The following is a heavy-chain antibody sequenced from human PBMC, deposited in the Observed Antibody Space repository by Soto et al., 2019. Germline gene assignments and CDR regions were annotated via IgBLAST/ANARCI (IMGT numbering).Heavy chain of an antibody. CDR3: ARDREQWLVSNWFDP. V-gene: IGHV3-30-3*01. CDR2: ISYDGSNK. J-gene: IGHJ5*02. CDR1: GFTFSSYA. Sequence: PGGSLRLSCAASGFTFSSYAMHWVRQAPGKGLEWVAVISYDGSNKYYADSVKGRFTISRDNSKNTLYLQMNSLRAEDTAVYYCARDREQWLVSNWFDPWGQGTLVTVSS. D-gene: IGHD6-19*01.